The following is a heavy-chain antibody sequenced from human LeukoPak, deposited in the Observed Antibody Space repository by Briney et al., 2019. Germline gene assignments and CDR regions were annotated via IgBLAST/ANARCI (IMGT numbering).Heavy chain of an antibody. CDR1: GYIFTTYW. CDR2: IYPGDSDT. V-gene: IGHV5-51*01. D-gene: IGHD1-14*01. Sequence: GESLKISCQGSGYIFTTYWIGWVRQLPGKGLEWMGIIYPGDSDTRYSPSFQGQVTISADKSISTAYLQWSSLKASDTAMYYCARLLRRNDAFDIWGQGTLVTVSS. J-gene: IGHJ3*02. CDR3: ARLLRRNDAFDI.